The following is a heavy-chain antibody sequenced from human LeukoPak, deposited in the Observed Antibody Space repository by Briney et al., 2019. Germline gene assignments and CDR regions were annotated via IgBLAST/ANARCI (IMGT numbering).Heavy chain of an antibody. D-gene: IGHD3-10*01. J-gene: IGHJ4*02. CDR2: ISYDGSNK. Sequence: GGSLRLSCAASGFTFSSYGMHWVRQAPGKGLEWVAVISYDGSNKYYADSVKGRFTISRDNSKNTLYLQMNSLRAEDTAVYYCAKVRTLWFGELSSDYWGQGTLVTVSS. V-gene: IGHV3-30*18. CDR1: GFTFSSYG. CDR3: AKVRTLWFGELSSDY.